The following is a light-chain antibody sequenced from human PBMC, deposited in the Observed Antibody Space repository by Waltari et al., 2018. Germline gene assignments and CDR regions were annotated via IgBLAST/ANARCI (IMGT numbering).Light chain of an antibody. CDR3: QQRRNWPT. V-gene: IGKV3-11*01. J-gene: IGKJ4*01. CDR1: QSVSNF. CDR2: DVS. Sequence: EIVLTQSPATLSLSPGERATLSCRASQSVSNFLAWYQQKTGQSPRLLIYDVSFRATGTPIRFSGSGSETDFTLTISSLEPEDFAVYYCQQRRNWPTFGGGTKVEVK.